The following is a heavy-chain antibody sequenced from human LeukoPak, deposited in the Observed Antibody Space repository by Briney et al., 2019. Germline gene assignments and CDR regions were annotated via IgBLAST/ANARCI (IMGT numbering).Heavy chain of an antibody. J-gene: IGHJ4*02. CDR2: FHNSGTS. CDR3: TRGAGWLIDY. V-gene: IGHV4-59*01. CDR1: DDSISDYY. Sequence: SETLSLTCTVSDDSISDYYRGWIRQPPGKGLEWIGYFHNSGTSTYNPSLKSRVIISADTSKNQFSLKLNSLTTADTAVYYCTRGAGWLIDYWGQGILVTVSS. D-gene: IGHD3-16*01.